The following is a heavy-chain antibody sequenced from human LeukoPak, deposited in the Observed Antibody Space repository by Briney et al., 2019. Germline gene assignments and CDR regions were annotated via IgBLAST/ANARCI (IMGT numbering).Heavy chain of an antibody. CDR1: GFTFSNYA. CDR2: ISSNGGTT. V-gene: IGHV3-64*02. J-gene: IGHJ6*03. CDR3: ARGPIQLRPRYYYYYMDV. Sequence: GGSLRLSCAASGFTFSNYAMLWVRQAPGRGLEYVSVISSNGGTTDYADSVKGRLTISRDNSKNTLYLQMGSLRAEDMAVYYCARGPIQLRPRYYYYYMDVWGKGTTVTVSS. D-gene: IGHD5-18*01.